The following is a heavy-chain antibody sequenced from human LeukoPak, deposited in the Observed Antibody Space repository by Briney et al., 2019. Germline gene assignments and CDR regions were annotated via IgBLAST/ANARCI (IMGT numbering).Heavy chain of an antibody. Sequence: PGESLKISCKGSGYSFTSYWIGWVRQMPGKGLEWMGIIYPGDSDTRYSPSFQGQVTISADKSISTAYLQWSSLKASDTAMYYCARRGRDGYNYVAFDIWGQGTMVTVSS. CDR1: GYSFTSYW. CDR2: IYPGDSDT. J-gene: IGHJ3*02. CDR3: ARRGRDGYNYVAFDI. D-gene: IGHD5-24*01. V-gene: IGHV5-51*01.